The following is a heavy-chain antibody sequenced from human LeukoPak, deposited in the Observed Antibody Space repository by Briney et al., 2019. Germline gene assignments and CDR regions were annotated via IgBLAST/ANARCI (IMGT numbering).Heavy chain of an antibody. CDR1: GFTFSNAW. D-gene: IGHD2-15*01. V-gene: IGHV3-15*01. J-gene: IGHJ6*02. Sequence: GGSLRLSCAASGFTFSNAWMSWVRQAPGKGLEWVGRIKSKTDGGTTDYAAPVKGRFTISRDDSKNTLYLQMNSLKTEDTAVYYCTTGYCSGGSCSYYYYYYGMDVWGQGTTVTVSS. CDR3: TTGYCSGGSCSYYYYYYGMDV. CDR2: IKSKTDGGTT.